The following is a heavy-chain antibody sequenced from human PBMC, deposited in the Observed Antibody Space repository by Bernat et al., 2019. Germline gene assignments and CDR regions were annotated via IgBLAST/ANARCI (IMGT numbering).Heavy chain of an antibody. Sequence: QVQLQESGPGLVKPSETLSLTCTVSGGSISSYYWSWIRQPPGKGLEWIGYIYYSGSTNYNPSLKSRVTISVETSKNQFSVKRGSVAAADTAVDCCAGRRWYWFDPWGQGTLVTVSS. CDR1: GGSISSYY. V-gene: IGHV4-59*08. CDR2: IYYSGST. CDR3: AGRRWYWFDP. J-gene: IGHJ5*02. D-gene: IGHD6-13*01.